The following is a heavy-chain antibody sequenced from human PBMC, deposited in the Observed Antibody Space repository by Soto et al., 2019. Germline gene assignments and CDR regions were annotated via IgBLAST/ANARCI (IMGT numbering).Heavy chain of an antibody. CDR3: ARAGYSYGLGLDY. V-gene: IGHV1-69*02. J-gene: IGHJ4*02. CDR1: GGTFSSYT. CDR2: IIPILGIA. Sequence: QVQLVQSGAEVKKPGSSVKVSCKASGGTFSSYTISWVRQAPGQGLEWMGRIIPILGIANYAQKFQGRVTITADKSTSTAYMKLSSLRSEDTAVYYCARAGYSYGLGLDYWGQGTLVTVSS. D-gene: IGHD5-18*01.